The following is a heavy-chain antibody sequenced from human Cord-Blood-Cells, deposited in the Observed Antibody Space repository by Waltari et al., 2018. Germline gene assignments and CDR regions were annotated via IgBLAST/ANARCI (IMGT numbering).Heavy chain of an antibody. D-gene: IGHD3-3*01. CDR2: ISYYGSNK. Sequence: QVQLVESGGGVVQPGRSLRLSCAASGFTFSSYGMHWVRKAPGKGLEWVAVISYYGSNKYYADSVKGRFTISRDNSKNTLYLQMNSLRAEDTAVYYCAKDFRDFWSGYLDYWGQGTLVTVSS. CDR3: AKDFRDFWSGYLDY. CDR1: GFTFSSYG. J-gene: IGHJ4*02. V-gene: IGHV3-30*18.